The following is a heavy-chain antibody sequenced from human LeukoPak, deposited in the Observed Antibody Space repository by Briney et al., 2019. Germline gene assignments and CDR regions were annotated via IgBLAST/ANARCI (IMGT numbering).Heavy chain of an antibody. CDR1: GYTLTELS. CDR3: ATALCSGGSCYPAEYFQH. V-gene: IGHV1-24*01. J-gene: IGHJ1*01. D-gene: IGHD2-15*01. Sequence: GASVRVSCKVSGYTLTELSMHWVRQAPGKGLDWMGGFDPEDGETIYAQKFQGRVTMTEDTSTDTAYMELSSLRSEDTAVYYCATALCSGGSCYPAEYFQHWGQGTLVTVSS. CDR2: FDPEDGET.